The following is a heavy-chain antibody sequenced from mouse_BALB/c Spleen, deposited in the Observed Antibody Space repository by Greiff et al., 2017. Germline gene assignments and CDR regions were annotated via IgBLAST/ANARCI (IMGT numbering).Heavy chain of an antibody. CDR2: ISSGGSYT. D-gene: IGHD4-1*02. V-gene: IGHV5-6*01. CDR1: GFTFSSYG. Sequence: EVQGVESGGDLVKPGGSLKLSCAASGFTFSSYGMSWVRQTPDKRLEWVATISSGGSYTYYPDSVKGRFTISRDNAKNTLYLQMSSLKSEDTAMYYCARHTTGVDYWGQGTTLTVSS. J-gene: IGHJ2*01. CDR3: ARHTTGVDY.